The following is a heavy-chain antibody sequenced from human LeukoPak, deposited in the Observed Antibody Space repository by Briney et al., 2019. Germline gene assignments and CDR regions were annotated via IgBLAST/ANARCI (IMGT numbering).Heavy chain of an antibody. J-gene: IGHJ5*02. CDR1: GGSISSSSYY. CDR2: IYYSGST. Sequence: PSETLSLTCTVSGGSISSSSYYWGWIRQPPGKGLEWIGYIYYSGSTYYNPSLKSRVTISVDTSKNQFSLKLSSVTAADTAVYYCARLWFGDYWFDPWGQGTLVTVSS. D-gene: IGHD3-10*01. CDR3: ARLWFGDYWFDP. V-gene: IGHV4-30-4*08.